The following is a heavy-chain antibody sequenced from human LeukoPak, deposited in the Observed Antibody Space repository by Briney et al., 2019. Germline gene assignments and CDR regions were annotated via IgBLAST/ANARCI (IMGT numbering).Heavy chain of an antibody. J-gene: IGHJ3*02. Sequence: GGSLRLSCAASGFTFSSYAMHWVRQAPGKGLEWVAVISYDGSNKYYADSVKGRFTIPRDNSKNTLYLQMNSLRAEDTAVYYCARARIDFDAFDIWGQGTMVTVSS. CDR2: ISYDGSNK. CDR1: GFTFSSYA. D-gene: IGHD5-12*01. V-gene: IGHV3-30-3*01. CDR3: ARARIDFDAFDI.